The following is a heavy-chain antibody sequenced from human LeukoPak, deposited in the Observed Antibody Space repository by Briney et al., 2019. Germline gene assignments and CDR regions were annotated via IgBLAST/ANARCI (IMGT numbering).Heavy chain of an antibody. CDR1: GFTFSAYA. Sequence: GRSLRLSCAASGFTFSAYAMHWVRQAPGKGLEWVALITYDGSNEDYADSVKGRLTISRDNSKNTLYLQMNSLRAEDTAVYYCAKDRAPIAARPGYFDYWGQGTLVTVSS. D-gene: IGHD6-6*01. CDR2: ITYDGSNE. V-gene: IGHV3-30-3*01. J-gene: IGHJ4*02. CDR3: AKDRAPIAARPGYFDY.